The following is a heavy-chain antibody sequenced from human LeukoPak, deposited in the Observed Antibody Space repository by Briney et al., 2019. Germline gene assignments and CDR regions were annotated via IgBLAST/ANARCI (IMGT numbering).Heavy chain of an antibody. Sequence: SETLSLTCTVSGVSITSSSFYWGWVRQPPGKGLEWIGSIYFSGNTYYNPSLKSRLTISVDTSKNQFSLKLSSVTAADTAVYYCARGVAPSIAAAGTILSFDYWGQGTLVTVSS. CDR1: GVSITSSSFY. V-gene: IGHV4-39*01. J-gene: IGHJ4*02. CDR3: ARGVAPSIAAAGTILSFDY. D-gene: IGHD6-13*01. CDR2: IYFSGNT.